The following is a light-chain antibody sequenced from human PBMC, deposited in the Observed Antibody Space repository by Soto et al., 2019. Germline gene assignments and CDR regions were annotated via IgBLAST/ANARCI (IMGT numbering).Light chain of an antibody. J-gene: IGKJ4*01. CDR2: DAS. CDR1: QSVSTD. Sequence: ALAQSPVALSLSPGERATLSCRASQSVSTDLAWYQQKPGQAPRLLIYDASNRATGIPVRFAGSGSGTDFALTLTSLVPEDFVLFYCQHPPTAFGGGTKGDIK. V-gene: IGKV3-11*01. CDR3: QHPPTA.